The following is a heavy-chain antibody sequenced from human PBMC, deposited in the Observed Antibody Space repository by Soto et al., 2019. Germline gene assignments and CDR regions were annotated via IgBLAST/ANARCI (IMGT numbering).Heavy chain of an antibody. Sequence: GASVKVSCKASGGTFSSYAICWVRQAPGQGLEWMGGIIPIFGTANYAQKFQGRVTITADESTSTAYMELSSLRSEDTAVYYCARDLSIAARPQNYYYYYGMDVWGQGTTVTVSS. J-gene: IGHJ6*02. CDR3: ARDLSIAARPQNYYYYYGMDV. CDR1: GGTFSSYA. V-gene: IGHV1-69*13. CDR2: IIPIFGTA. D-gene: IGHD6-6*01.